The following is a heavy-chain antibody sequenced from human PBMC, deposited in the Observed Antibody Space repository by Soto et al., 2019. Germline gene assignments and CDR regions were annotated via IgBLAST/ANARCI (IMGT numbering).Heavy chain of an antibody. CDR3: AKGSSSSRPYYFDS. Sequence: EVHLLESGGGLAQPGGSLRLSCEASGFTFSGFAMSWVRQAPGKGLEWISAITGSGGSTYHADSVKGRFTISRDNSKNTLYMEMNNLRADDTAVYYCAKGSSSSRPYYFDSWGQGTLATVSS. V-gene: IGHV3-23*01. D-gene: IGHD2-2*01. J-gene: IGHJ4*02. CDR2: ITGSGGST. CDR1: GFTFSGFA.